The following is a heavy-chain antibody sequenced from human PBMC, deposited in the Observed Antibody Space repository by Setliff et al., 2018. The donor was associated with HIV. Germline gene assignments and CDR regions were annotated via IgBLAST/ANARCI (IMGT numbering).Heavy chain of an antibody. Sequence: SETLSLTCIVSGGSINSTSYYWGWIRQPPGQGLEWNGTIYYSGDTFYNTSLNTRITISVDTSKNHLSLKVSSLTAADTAVYYCARAPYYDYRGLAVYYFDYWGQGTLVTVSS. CDR3: ARAPYYDYRGLAVYYFDY. CDR1: GGSINSTSYY. D-gene: IGHD3-22*01. V-gene: IGHV4-39*07. CDR2: IYYSGDT. J-gene: IGHJ4*02.